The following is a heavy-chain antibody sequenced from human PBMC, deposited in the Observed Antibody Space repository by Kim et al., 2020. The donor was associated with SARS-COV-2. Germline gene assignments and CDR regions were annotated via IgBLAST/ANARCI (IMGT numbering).Heavy chain of an antibody. CDR1: GFTFSSYW. J-gene: IGHJ6*02. D-gene: IGHD1-26*01. CDR2: IKQDGSEK. V-gene: IGHV3-7*01. CDR3: ARAGARLAREIVFGMDV. Sequence: GGSLRLSCAASGFTFSSYWMSWVRQAPGKGLEWVANIKQDGSEKYYVDSVKGRFTISRDNAKNSLYLQMNSLRAEDTAVYYCARAGARLAREIVFGMDVWGQGTTVTVSS.